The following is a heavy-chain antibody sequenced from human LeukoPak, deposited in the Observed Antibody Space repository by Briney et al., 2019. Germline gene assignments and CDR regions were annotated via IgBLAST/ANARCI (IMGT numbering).Heavy chain of an antibody. D-gene: IGHD3-10*01. J-gene: IGHJ4*02. V-gene: IGHV4-4*02. CDR2: IYHSGGA. CDR3: ARDGSGGSGSTAFDY. Sequence: PSGTLSLTCAVSGGSISSSNWWSWVRQPPGKGLEWIGEIYHSGGASYNPSLKSRVTILVDKSKSQFSLKLCSVTAADTAVYYCARDGSGGSGSTAFDYWGQGTLVTVSS. CDR1: GGSISSSNW.